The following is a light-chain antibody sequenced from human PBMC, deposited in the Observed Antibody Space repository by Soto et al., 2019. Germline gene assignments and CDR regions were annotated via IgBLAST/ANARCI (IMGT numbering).Light chain of an antibody. CDR3: TSWTTSTTMI. CDR2: DVN. V-gene: IGLV2-14*03. J-gene: IGLJ2*01. CDR1: RSAIGAYNF. Sequence: QSVLTQPASVSGSPGQSITISCTGTRSAIGAYNFVSWYQPHPGKAPKLMLYDVNIRPSGVSNRFSGSKSGNTASLTISGLQAEDEADYYCTSWTTSTTMIFGGGTKVTVL.